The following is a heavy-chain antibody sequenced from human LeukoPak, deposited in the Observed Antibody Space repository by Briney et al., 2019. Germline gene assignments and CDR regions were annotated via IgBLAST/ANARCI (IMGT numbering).Heavy chain of an antibody. CDR3: ARTEYCSSTSCYTPHDAFDI. V-gene: IGHV1-2*02. J-gene: IGHJ3*02. Sequence: ASVKVSCKASGYTFTGYYMHWVRQAPGQGLEWMGWINPNSGGTNYAQKFQGRVTMTRDPSISIAYMKLSRLRSDDTAVYYCARTEYCSSTSCYTPHDAFDIWGQGTMVTVSS. CDR2: INPNSGGT. CDR1: GYTFTGYY. D-gene: IGHD2-2*01.